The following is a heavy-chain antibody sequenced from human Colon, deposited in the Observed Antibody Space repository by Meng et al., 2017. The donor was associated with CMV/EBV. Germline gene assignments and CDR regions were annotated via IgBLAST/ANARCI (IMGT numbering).Heavy chain of an antibody. CDR3: ARDSNLSGLAY. CDR2: VYISGNT. V-gene: IGHV4-4*07. D-gene: IGHD3-10*01. CDR1: GASITSYY. Sequence: HAHLRESGPGLVKPSETLSLTCTVSGASITSYYWSWIRQPAGKGLEWIGRVYISGNTNYNPSLKSRVTMSIDTSKNQLSLNIRSVTAADTAVYYCARDSNLSGLAYWGQGTLVTVSS. J-gene: IGHJ4*02.